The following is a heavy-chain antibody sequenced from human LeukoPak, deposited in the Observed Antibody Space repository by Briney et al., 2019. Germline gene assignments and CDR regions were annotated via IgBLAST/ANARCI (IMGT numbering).Heavy chain of an antibody. CDR3: AREKEDRYYDSSGYYYDY. D-gene: IGHD3-22*01. J-gene: IGHJ4*02. V-gene: IGHV6-1*01. Sequence: SQTLSLTCAISGDSVSSNSAAWNWIRQSPSRGLEWLGRTYYRSKWYNDYAVSVKSRITINPDTSKNQFSLKLSSVTAADTAVYYCAREKEDRYYDSSGYYYDYWGQGTLVTVSS. CDR2: TYYRSKWYN. CDR1: GDSVSSNSAA.